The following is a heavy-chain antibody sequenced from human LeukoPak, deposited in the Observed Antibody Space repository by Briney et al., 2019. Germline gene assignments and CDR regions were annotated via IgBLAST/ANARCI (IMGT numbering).Heavy chain of an antibody. J-gene: IGHJ4*02. D-gene: IGHD5-24*01. CDR1: GFTFSSYA. Sequence: GGSLRLSCAASGFTFSSYAMSWVRQAPGKGLEWVSGISVSGGITYYADSVKGRFTISRQNSKNTLYLQMNSLRAEDTAVYYCAKGKMTSYYFDYWGQGTLVTVSS. V-gene: IGHV3-23*01. CDR2: ISVSGGIT. CDR3: AKGKMTSYYFDY.